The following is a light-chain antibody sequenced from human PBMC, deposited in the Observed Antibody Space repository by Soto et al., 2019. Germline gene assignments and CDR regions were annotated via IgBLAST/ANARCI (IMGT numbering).Light chain of an antibody. CDR3: HQYDRFPHT. CDR2: KAS. V-gene: IGKV1-5*03. CDR1: QTINDW. J-gene: IGKJ1*01. Sequence: DVQMTQSPSTLSASVGDRVTITCRTSQTINDWLAWYQQKPGKAPSLLIYKASTLESGVPLRFSGSCSGTEFTLTITNLQPDDFATFYCHQYDRFPHTFGQGTKVEV.